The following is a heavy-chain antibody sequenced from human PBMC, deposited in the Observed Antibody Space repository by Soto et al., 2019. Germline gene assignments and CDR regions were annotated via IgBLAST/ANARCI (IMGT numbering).Heavy chain of an antibody. CDR1: GFSFRTHG. CDR2: IVNDGSEQ. D-gene: IGHD3-9*01. Sequence: QVQLVESGGGVVRPGGSLRLSCTATGFSFRTHGMHWVREAPGKGLEWVAVIVNDGSEQGHADSVEGRFTISRDNDRNILYLQMNNLRAEDTARYYCARDALFDDNGLDHWGQGTLVTVSS. V-gene: IGHV3-33*01. CDR3: ARDALFDDNGLDH. J-gene: IGHJ5*02.